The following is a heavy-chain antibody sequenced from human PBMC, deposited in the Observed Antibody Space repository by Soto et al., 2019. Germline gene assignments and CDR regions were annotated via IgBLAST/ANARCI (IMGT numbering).Heavy chain of an antibody. D-gene: IGHD5-18*01. CDR1: GLPLRNYA. J-gene: IGHJ4*02. CDR2: ISGSGGST. CDR3: AKEQDTAMVTVPAPFDY. V-gene: IGHV3-23*01. Sequence: PGGPMRLSCTASGLPLRNYAMGRVLQDTGKGLEWVSAISGSGGSTYYADSVKGRFTISRDNSKNTLYLQMNSLRAEDTAVYYCAKEQDTAMVTVPAPFDYWGQGTLVTVSS.